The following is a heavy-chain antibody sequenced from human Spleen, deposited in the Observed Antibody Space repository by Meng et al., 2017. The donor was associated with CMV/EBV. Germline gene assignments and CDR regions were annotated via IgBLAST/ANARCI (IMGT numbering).Heavy chain of an antibody. V-gene: IGHV3-21*01. Sequence: GGSLRLSCAASGFAFSDYSMNWVRQAPGKGLEWVASTSRSSRHMYYAESLKGRFTISRDNAKNSFYLHINSLRAEDTAVYYCARSMIMYNWNDLDAWGQGTLVTVSS. CDR2: TSRSSRHM. CDR3: ARSMIMYNWNDLDA. CDR1: GFAFSDYS. D-gene: IGHD1-1*01. J-gene: IGHJ4*02.